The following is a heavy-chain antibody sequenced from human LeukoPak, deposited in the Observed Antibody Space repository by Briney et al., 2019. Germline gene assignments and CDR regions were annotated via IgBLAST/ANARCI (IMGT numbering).Heavy chain of an antibody. J-gene: IGHJ4*02. CDR1: GGSISSYY. D-gene: IGHD6-19*01. Sequence: SETLSLTCTVSGGSISSYYWSWIRQPPGKGLEWIGYIYYSGSTNYNPSLKSRVTISVDTSKNQFSLKLSSVTAADTAVYYCAREGAVAGKLDYWGQGTLVTVSS. CDR2: IYYSGST. CDR3: AREGAVAGKLDY. V-gene: IGHV4-59*01.